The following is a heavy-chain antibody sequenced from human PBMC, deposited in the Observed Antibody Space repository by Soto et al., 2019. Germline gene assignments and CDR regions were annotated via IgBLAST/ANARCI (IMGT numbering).Heavy chain of an antibody. V-gene: IGHV4-30-4*08. CDR3: ARGPSGYCITTSCSGIDS. J-gene: IGHJ4*02. D-gene: IGHD2-2*01. CDR2: IYYSGTT. Sequence: SETLSLTCTVSGGSINSGAYYWSWIRQHPGKGLEWIGYIYYSGTTWYNPSLESRLSISVDTSKNLFSLKLSSVTAADTAVYYCARGPSGYCITTSCSGIDSWGQGTLVTVSS. CDR1: GGSINSGAYY.